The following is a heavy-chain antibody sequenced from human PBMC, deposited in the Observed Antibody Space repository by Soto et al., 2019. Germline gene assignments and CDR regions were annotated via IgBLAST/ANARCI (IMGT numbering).Heavy chain of an antibody. CDR3: AKDPWLDP. V-gene: IGHV3-23*01. J-gene: IGHJ5*02. CDR2: ISGSGTTT. Sequence: GGSLRLSCAASGFNFSNYAMTWVRQAPGKGLEWVSTISGSGTTTYYADSVKGRFSISRDSAKKTLYLQMNSLRAEDTAIYYCAKDPWLDPWGQGTLVTVSS. CDR1: GFNFSNYA.